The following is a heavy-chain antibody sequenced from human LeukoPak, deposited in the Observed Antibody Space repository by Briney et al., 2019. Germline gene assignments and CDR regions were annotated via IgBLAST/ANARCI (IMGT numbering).Heavy chain of an antibody. Sequence: ASVKVSCKASGYTFTGYYMHWVRQAPGQGLEWMGWINPNSGGTNYAQKFQGRVTMTRDTSISTAYMELSRLRSDDTAVYYCAREFVPEIAAYYYGMDVWGQGTTVTVSS. CDR3: AREFVPEIAAYYYGMDV. CDR2: INPNSGGT. D-gene: IGHD1-14*01. CDR1: GYTFTGYY. J-gene: IGHJ6*02. V-gene: IGHV1-2*02.